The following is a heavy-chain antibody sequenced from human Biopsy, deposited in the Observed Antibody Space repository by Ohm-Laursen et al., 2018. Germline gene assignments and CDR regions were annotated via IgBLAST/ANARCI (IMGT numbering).Heavy chain of an antibody. CDR1: GGSISRSSYY. CDR3: AGQEFATSPLDY. J-gene: IGHJ4*02. Sequence: GTLSLTCTVTGGSISRSSYYWDWIRQPPGKGLEWIGSIYYSGSTYYNPSLKSQVTISADRSKNQFSLKLTSVTAADTAMYYCAGQEFATSPLDYWGQGSLVTVSS. CDR2: IYYSGST. V-gene: IGHV4-39*01. D-gene: IGHD3-10*01.